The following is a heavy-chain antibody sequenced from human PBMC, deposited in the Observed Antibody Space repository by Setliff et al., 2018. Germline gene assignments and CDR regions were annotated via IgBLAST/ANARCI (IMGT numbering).Heavy chain of an antibody. Sequence: ASVKVSCKASGYTFTSHYMHWVRQAPGQGLEWMGWISAYNGNTNYAQKLQGRVTMTTDTSTSTAYMELRSLRSDDTAVYYCARTYCGGDCYPSPFDYWGQGTLVTVSS. CDR1: GYTFTSHY. CDR3: ARTYCGGDCYPSPFDY. V-gene: IGHV1-18*04. CDR2: ISAYNGNT. D-gene: IGHD2-21*02. J-gene: IGHJ4*02.